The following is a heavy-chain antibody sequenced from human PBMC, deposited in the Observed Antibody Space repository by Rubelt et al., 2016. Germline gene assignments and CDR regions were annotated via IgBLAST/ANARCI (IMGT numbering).Heavy chain of an antibody. CDR1: GYTLSNYW. Sequence: EVQLVQSGAEVKKPGESLRISCKASGYTLSNYWIHWVRQMPGKGLEWMGRIDPSDSYTTYSPSFQGHVSITADKTINPAVLQWGRRRASDTAIYYCARGGYSYGTRVDFWGQGTLVTVSS. D-gene: IGHD5-18*01. CDR3: ARGGYSYGTRVDF. CDR2: IDPSDSYT. V-gene: IGHV5-10-1*03. J-gene: IGHJ4*02.